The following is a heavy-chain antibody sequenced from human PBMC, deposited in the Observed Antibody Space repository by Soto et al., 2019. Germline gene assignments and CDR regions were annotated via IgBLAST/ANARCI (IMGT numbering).Heavy chain of an antibody. D-gene: IGHD6-19*01. CDR2: INPNSGGT. Sequence: ASVKVSCKASGYTFTGYYMHWVRQAPGQGLEWMGWINPNSGGTNYAQKFQGWVTMTRDTSISTAYMELSRLRSDDTAVYYCARSIAVAGTDYHYYGMDVWGQGTTVTVSS. CDR1: GYTFTGYY. V-gene: IGHV1-2*04. CDR3: ARSIAVAGTDYHYYGMDV. J-gene: IGHJ6*02.